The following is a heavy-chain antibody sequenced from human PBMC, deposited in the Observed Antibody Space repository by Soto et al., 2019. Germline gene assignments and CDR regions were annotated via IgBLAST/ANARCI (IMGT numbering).Heavy chain of an antibody. J-gene: IGHJ1*01. CDR3: ARHNTGDYGY. V-gene: IGHV3-7*04. D-gene: IGHD4-17*01. CDR2: IKEDGSET. Sequence: EVQLVESGGGLVQPGGSLRLSCAASGFTFSSHWMSWVRQAPGKGLEWVANIKEDGSETHYADAVKGRFTTSRDNAKNSLYLQMKFLGVEDTAVYYCARHNTGDYGYGGQGTVVTVS. CDR1: GFTFSSHW.